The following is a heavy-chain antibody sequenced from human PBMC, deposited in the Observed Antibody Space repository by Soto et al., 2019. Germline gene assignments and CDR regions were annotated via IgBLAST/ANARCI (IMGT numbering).Heavy chain of an antibody. CDR1: GYTLTSYG. D-gene: IGHD5-18*01. CDR2: ISAYNGNT. J-gene: IGHJ5*02. V-gene: IGHV1-18*01. CDR3: ARDEVGGYSYGPNWFDL. Sequence: QVQLVQSGAEVKKPGASVKVSCKASGYTLTSYGISWVRQAPGQGLEWMGWISAYNGNTNYAQKLQGRVTMTTDTSTSTAYMELRSLRSDDTAVYYCARDEVGGYSYGPNWFDLWGQGTLVTVSS.